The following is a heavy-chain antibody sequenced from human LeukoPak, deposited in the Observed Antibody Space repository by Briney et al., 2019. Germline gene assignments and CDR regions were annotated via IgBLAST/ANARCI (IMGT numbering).Heavy chain of an antibody. V-gene: IGHV1-2*02. CDR3: ARGWGGTCYPRDY. CDR2: INPNSGGT. Sequence: ASVKVSCKASGYTFTGYYMHWVRQAPGQGLEWMGWINPNSGGTNYAQKFQGRVTMTRDTSISTAYMELSRLRSDDTAVYYCARGWGGTCYPRDYWGQEPRVTVSS. J-gene: IGHJ4*02. CDR1: GYTFTGYY. D-gene: IGHD2-15*01.